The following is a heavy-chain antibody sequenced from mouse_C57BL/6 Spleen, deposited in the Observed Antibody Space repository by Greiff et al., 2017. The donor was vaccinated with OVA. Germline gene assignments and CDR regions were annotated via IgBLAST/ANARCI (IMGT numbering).Heavy chain of an antibody. D-gene: IGHD4-1*01. CDR1: GFSFNTYA. J-gene: IGHJ3*01. CDR3: VRDWDGDAY. Sequence: EVKLVESGGGLVQPKGSLKLSCAASGFSFNTYAMNWVRQAPGKGLEWVARIRSKSNNYATYYADSVKDRFTISRDDSESMLYLQMNNLKTEDTAMYYCVRDWDGDAYWGQGTLVTVSA. CDR2: IRSKSNNYAT. V-gene: IGHV10-1*01.